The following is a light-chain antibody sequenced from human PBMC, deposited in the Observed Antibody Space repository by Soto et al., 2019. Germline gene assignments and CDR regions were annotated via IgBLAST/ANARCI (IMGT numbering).Light chain of an antibody. Sequence: EIVLTQSPATLSLSPGERATLSCRASQSVSTNLAWYQQKPGQAPRLLIYDASKRATGIPARFSGSGSGTDFTLTISSLEPEDFAIYYCQLRDSWLITFGQGTRLDIK. CDR3: QLRDSWLIT. CDR1: QSVSTN. V-gene: IGKV3-11*01. CDR2: DAS. J-gene: IGKJ5*01.